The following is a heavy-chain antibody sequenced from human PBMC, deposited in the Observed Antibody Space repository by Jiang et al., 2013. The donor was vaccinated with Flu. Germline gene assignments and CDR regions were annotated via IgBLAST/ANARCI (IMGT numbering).Heavy chain of an antibody. CDR3: ATYSGSYHYGVESLV. D-gene: IGHD1-26*01. CDR1: GYSISSGYY. J-gene: IGHJ4*02. V-gene: IGHV4-38-2*01. CDR2: IYHSGST. Sequence: GPGLVKPSETLSLTCAVSGYSISSGYYWGWIRQPPGKGLEWIGSIYHSGSTYYNPSLKSRVTISVDTSKNQFSLKLSSVTAADTAVYYCATYSGSYHYGVESLVWGQGTLVTVSS.